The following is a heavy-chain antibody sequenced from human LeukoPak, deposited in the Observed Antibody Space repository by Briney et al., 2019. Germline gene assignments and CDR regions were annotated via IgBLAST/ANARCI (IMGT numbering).Heavy chain of an antibody. CDR2: ISGSGGST. CDR3: AKDPYSSPYYYYYYMDV. D-gene: IGHD6-13*01. J-gene: IGHJ6*03. Sequence: GGSLRLSCAASGFTFSSYAMSWVRQAPGKGLEWVSAISGSGGSTYYADSVKGRFTISRDNSKNTLYLQMNSLRAEDTAVYCCAKDPYSSPYYYYYYMDVWGKGTTVTVSS. CDR1: GFTFSSYA. V-gene: IGHV3-23*01.